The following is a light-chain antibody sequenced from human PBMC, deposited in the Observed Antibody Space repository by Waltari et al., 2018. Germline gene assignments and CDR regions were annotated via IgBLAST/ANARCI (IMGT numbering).Light chain of an antibody. V-gene: IGKV3-11*01. CDR3: QQRSNGPLT. J-gene: IGKJ4*01. CDR2: NTS. CDR1: QSVSGY. Sequence: SCRARQSVSGYLAWYQQKPGQAPRLLIYNTSKRATGIPARFSGSGSGTDFTLTISSLEPEDFAVYYCQQRSNGPLTFGGGTKVEIK.